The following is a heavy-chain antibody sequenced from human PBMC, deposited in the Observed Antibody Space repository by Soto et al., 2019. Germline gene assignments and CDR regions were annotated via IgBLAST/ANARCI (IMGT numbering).Heavy chain of an antibody. D-gene: IGHD2-15*01. CDR1: GGTFSSYT. CDR2: IIPILGIA. CDR3: AREQGYCSGGSCYAYYFAY. V-gene: IGHV1-69*08. J-gene: IGHJ4*02. Sequence: QVQLVQSGAEVKKPGSSVKVSCKASGGTFSSYTISWVRQAPGQGLEWMGRIIPILGIANYAQKFQGRVTITADKSASTACMELSSLGSEDTAVYYCAREQGYCSGGSCYAYYFAYWGQGTLVTVSS.